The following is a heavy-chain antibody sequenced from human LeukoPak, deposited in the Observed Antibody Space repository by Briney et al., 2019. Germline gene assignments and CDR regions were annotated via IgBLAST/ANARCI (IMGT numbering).Heavy chain of an antibody. CDR3: ARSQSGVFDV. CDR1: GFTFSNYW. D-gene: IGHD2-8*01. J-gene: IGHJ3*01. CDR2: LNGDGTNI. Sequence: GGSLRLSCVASGFTFSNYWMQWVRQVPGKGLVWVSRLNGDGTNIIYADCVKGRFTISRDNAENTLYLQMNSLRAEDTALYYCARSQSGVFDVWGQGTMVTVSS. V-gene: IGHV3-74*01.